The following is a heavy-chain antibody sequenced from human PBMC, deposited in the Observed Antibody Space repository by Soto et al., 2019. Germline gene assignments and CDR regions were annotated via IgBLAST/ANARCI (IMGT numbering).Heavy chain of an antibody. CDR2: IKSKTDGGTT. CDR3: TPGLLLWFGEYTNYYYDMEV. J-gene: IGHJ6*02. Sequence: EVQLVESGGGLVKPGGSLRLSCAASGFTFSNAWMSWVRQAPGKGLEWVGRIKSKTDGGTTDYAAPVKGRFTISRDDSKNTLNLQINSLKTEDAAVYYWTPGLLLWFGEYTNYYYDMEVWGQGTTVTVSS. D-gene: IGHD3-10*01. CDR1: GFTFSNAW. V-gene: IGHV3-15*01.